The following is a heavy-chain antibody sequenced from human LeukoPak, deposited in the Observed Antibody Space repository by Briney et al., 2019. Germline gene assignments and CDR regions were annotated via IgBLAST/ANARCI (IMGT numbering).Heavy chain of an antibody. J-gene: IGHJ4*02. D-gene: IGHD3-3*01. Sequence: GESLKISCKGSGYSFTSYWIGWVRQMPGKGLEWMGIIYPGDSDTRYSPSFQGQVTISADKSISTAYLQWSSLKASDTAMYYCARLWSVNYDFWSGYSHFDYWGQGTLVTVSS. CDR3: ARLWSVNYDFWSGYSHFDY. V-gene: IGHV5-51*01. CDR1: GYSFTSYW. CDR2: IYPGDSDT.